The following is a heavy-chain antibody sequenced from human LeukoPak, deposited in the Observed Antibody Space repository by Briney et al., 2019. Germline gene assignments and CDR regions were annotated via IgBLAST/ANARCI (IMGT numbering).Heavy chain of an antibody. Sequence: SETLSLTCTVSGGSISSSSYYWGWIRQPPGKGLEWIGSIYYSGSTYYNPSLKSRVTISVDTSKNQFSLKLSSVTAADTAVYYCARHFRRSVVTIDYWGQGTLVTVSP. D-gene: IGHD4-23*01. CDR3: ARHFRRSVVTIDY. J-gene: IGHJ4*02. CDR2: IYYSGST. CDR1: GGSISSSSYY. V-gene: IGHV4-39*01.